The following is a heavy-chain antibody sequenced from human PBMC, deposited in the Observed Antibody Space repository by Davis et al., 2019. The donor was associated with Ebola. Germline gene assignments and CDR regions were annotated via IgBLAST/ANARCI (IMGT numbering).Heavy chain of an antibody. V-gene: IGHV5-51*01. J-gene: IGHJ6*04. CDR3: ARLRAYYYYYYGMDV. CDR1: GYSFTSYW. Sequence: GESLKISCTGSGYSFTSYWIGWVRQMPGKGLEWMGIIYPGDSDTSYSPSFQGQVTISADKSISTAYLQWGSLKASDTAMYYCARLRAYYYYYYGMDVWGKGTTVTVSS. CDR2: IYPGDSDT.